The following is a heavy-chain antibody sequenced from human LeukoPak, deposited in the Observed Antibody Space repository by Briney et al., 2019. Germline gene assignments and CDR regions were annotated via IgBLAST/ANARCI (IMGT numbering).Heavy chain of an antibody. J-gene: IGHJ4*02. CDR1: GFTFSSYA. CDR2: ISYDGSNK. Sequence: GGSLRLSCAASGFTFSSYAMHWVRQAPGKGLEWVAVISYDGSNKYYADSVKGRFTISRDNSKNTLYPQMNSLRAEDTAVYYCAKPGAYSSSWYGGYFDYWGQGTLVTVSS. V-gene: IGHV3-30*04. CDR3: AKPGAYSSSWYGGYFDY. D-gene: IGHD6-13*01.